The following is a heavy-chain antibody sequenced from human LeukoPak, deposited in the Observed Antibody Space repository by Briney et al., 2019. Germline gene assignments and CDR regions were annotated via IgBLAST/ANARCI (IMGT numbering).Heavy chain of an antibody. V-gene: IGHV4-39*02. CDR3: ARDRGTWNDDGFDY. CDR1: GGSISSTTYY. J-gene: IGHJ4*02. D-gene: IGHD1-1*01. CDR2: IYYRGST. Sequence: SETLSLTCTVSGGSISSTTYYWGWIRQPPGKGLEWIGNIYYRGSTYYNPSLKSRVTISVDTSKNQFSLKLSSVTAADTAVYYCARDRGTWNDDGFDYWGQGTLVTVSS.